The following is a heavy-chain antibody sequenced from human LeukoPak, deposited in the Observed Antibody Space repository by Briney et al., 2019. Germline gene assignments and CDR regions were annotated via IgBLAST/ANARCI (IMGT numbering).Heavy chain of an antibody. CDR3: ARDPYSSSWYRYFDF. J-gene: IGHJ4*02. CDR1: GFTFSSYG. D-gene: IGHD6-13*01. CDR2: IWYDGSNK. Sequence: GGSLRLSCAASGFTFSSYGMHWVRQAPGKGLEWVAVIWYDGSNKYYADSVKGRFTISRDNSKNTLYLQMNSLRAEDTAVYYCARDPYSSSWYRYFDFWGQGTLVTVSS. V-gene: IGHV3-33*01.